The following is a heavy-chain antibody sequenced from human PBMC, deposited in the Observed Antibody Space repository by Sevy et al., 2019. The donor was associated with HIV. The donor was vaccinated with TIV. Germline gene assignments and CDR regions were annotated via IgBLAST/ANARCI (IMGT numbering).Heavy chain of an antibody. J-gene: IGHJ4*02. CDR1: GFTFSSYA. Sequence: GGSLRLSCAASGFTFSSYAMSWVRQAPGKGLEWVSAISGSGGSTYYADSVKGRFTISRDNSKNTLYLQMNSLRAEDTAVYYCARAARGYCSGGSCYFDYWGQRTLVTVSS. CDR3: ARAARGYCSGGSCYFDY. D-gene: IGHD2-15*01. CDR2: ISGSGGST. V-gene: IGHV3-23*01.